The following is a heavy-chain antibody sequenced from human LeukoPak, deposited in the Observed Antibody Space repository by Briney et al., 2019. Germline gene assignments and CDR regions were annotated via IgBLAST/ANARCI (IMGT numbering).Heavy chain of an antibody. J-gene: IGHJ5*02. CDR2: INAYNGDT. CDR3: ARTPGGSRTNWFDP. CDR1: GYTFTSYG. D-gene: IGHD3-16*01. Sequence: ASVTVSCTASGYTFTSYGISWVRQAPGQGLEWMGWINAYNGDTNYAQKLQGRVTMTTDTSTSTAYMELRSLRSDDTAVYYCARTPGGSRTNWFDPWGQGTLVTVSS. V-gene: IGHV1-18*01.